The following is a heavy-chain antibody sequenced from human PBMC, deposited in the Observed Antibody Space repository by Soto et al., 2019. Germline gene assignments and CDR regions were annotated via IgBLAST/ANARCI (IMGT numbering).Heavy chain of an antibody. CDR3: AKLIVATMNAFDI. J-gene: IGHJ3*02. V-gene: IGHV3-74*01. CDR1: GFTFSNNW. Sequence: GGSLRLSCVASGFTFSNNWMHWVRQAPGKGLLWVSRINPDGTFPSYADSVKGRFTISRDNAQNTLYLQMNSLRAEDTAVYYCAKLIVATMNAFDIWGQGTMVTVSS. D-gene: IGHD5-12*01. CDR2: INPDGTFP.